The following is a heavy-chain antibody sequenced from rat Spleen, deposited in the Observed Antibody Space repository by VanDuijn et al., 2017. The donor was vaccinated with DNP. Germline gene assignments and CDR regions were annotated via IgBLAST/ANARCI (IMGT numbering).Heavy chain of an antibody. CDR1: GFTVNNFW. Sequence: EVQLVESGGGLVQPGRSLKLSCVVSGFTVNNFWMAWIRQVPGKGLEWVAAIISSGGSTYYPNSVKGRFTISSDNAKNTLYLQMNSLRSEDTATYYCASWSPIAPISTSNYWGQGVMVTVSS. CDR3: ASWSPIAPISTSNY. CDR2: IISSGGST. V-gene: IGHV5-31*01. J-gene: IGHJ2*01. D-gene: IGHD1-2*01.